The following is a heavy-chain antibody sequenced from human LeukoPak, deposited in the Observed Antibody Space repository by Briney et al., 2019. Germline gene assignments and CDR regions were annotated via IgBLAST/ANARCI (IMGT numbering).Heavy chain of an antibody. D-gene: IGHD6-13*01. CDR2: INHSGST. J-gene: IGHJ4*02. CDR1: GGSFSGYY. V-gene: IGHV4-34*01. Sequence: SETLSLTCAVYGGSFSGYYWSWIRQPPGKGLEWIGEINHSGSTNYNPSLKSRVTISVDTSKNQFSLKLSSVTAADTAVYYCARRPWSSSWYRLDYWGQGTLVTVSS. CDR3: ARRPWSSSWYRLDY.